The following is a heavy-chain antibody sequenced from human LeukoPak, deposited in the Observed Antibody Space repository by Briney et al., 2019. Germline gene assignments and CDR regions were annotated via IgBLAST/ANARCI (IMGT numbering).Heavy chain of an antibody. CDR3: AREGAYTAMVLTPNYYFDY. CDR2: ISYDGSNK. V-gene: IGHV3-30*04. J-gene: IGHJ4*02. CDR1: GFTFSVYA. Sequence: GGSLRLSCAASGFTFSVYAMHWVRQAPGKGLEWVAIISYDGSNKYYADSVKGRFTISRDNAKNSLYLQMNSLRSDDTAVYYCAREGAYTAMVLTPNYYFDYWGQGTLVTVSS. D-gene: IGHD5-18*01.